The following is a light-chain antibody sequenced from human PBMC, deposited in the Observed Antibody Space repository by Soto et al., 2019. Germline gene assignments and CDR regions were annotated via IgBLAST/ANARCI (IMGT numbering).Light chain of an antibody. V-gene: IGKV1-6*01. J-gene: IGKJ1*01. CDR1: QGITND. Sequence: AIQMTQSPSSLSASVGDRVTVTCRASQGITNDLAWLQQKPGKAPKLLIYAASNLQSGVPSRFSGSGSGTDFTLTISNLQPEDSATYYCLQDYNSPKTFGPGTKVEIK. CDR3: LQDYNSPKT. CDR2: AAS.